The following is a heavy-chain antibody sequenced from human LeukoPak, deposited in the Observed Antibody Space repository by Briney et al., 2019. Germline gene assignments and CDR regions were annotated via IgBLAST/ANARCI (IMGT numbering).Heavy chain of an antibody. CDR1: GGSVSSGSYY. J-gene: IGHJ3*02. CDR3: ARTPRYDILTGYLGEGAFDI. CDR2: IYYSGST. D-gene: IGHD3-9*01. V-gene: IGHV4-61*01. Sequence: SETLSLTCTVSGGSVSSGSYYWSWIRQPPGKGLEWIAYIYYSGSTNYNPSLKSRVTISVDTSKNQFSLKLSSVTAADTAVYYCARTPRYDILTGYLGEGAFDIWGQGTMVTVSS.